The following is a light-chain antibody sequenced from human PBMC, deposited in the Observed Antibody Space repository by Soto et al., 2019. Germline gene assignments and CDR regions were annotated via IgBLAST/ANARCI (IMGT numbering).Light chain of an antibody. V-gene: IGLV1-44*01. Sequence: QSVLTQPPSASGTPGQRVTISCLGSSSNIGSNTVNWYQQLPGAAPKLLIYSNDRRPSGVPDRFSGSKSGSSASLAISGLQSEDEADYYSAAWDDSLNGYVFGTGTKVTV. CDR1: SSNIGSNT. CDR2: SND. CDR3: AAWDDSLNGYV. J-gene: IGLJ1*01.